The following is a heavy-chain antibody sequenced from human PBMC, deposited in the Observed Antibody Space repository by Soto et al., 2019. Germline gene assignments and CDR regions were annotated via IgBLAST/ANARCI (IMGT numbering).Heavy chain of an antibody. CDR2: VFHSGDT. D-gene: IGHD3-22*01. Sequence: QVQLQESGPGLVKPSGTLSLTCVVSGGSISGRNWWSWIRQAPGKGLEGIGEVFHSGDTTYTPSLRSRVTISVDTSKNQFSLKLNSVTAADTAVYYCARLIYDSRLNYFYFDFWGQGALVTVSS. CDR1: GGSISGRNW. J-gene: IGHJ4*02. CDR3: ARLIYDSRLNYFYFDF. V-gene: IGHV4-4*02.